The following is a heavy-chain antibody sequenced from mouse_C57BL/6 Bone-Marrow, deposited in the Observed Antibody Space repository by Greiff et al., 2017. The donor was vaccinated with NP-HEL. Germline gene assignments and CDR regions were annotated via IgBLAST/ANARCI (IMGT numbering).Heavy chain of an antibody. CDR3: ARDYYGAY. CDR1: GYTFTDYY. V-gene: IGHV1-19*01. Sequence: EVQLQESGPVLVKPGASVKMSCKASGYTFTDYYMNWVMQSHGKSLEWIGVINPYNGGTSYNQKFKGKATLTVDKSSSTAYMELNSLTSEDSAVYYCARDYYGAYWGQGTLVTVSA. CDR2: INPYNGGT. D-gene: IGHD1-1*01. J-gene: IGHJ3*01.